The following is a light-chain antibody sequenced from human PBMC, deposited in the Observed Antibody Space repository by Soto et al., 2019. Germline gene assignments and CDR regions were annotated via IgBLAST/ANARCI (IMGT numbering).Light chain of an antibody. J-gene: IGKJ2*01. Sequence: PGERATLSGRASQRVTENYLAWFQKKPGLAPRLLISGASTRASGVPDRFSGGGSGTDFVLTISRLEPEDFAVYFCQQYGRSPFTFGQGTKLQIK. CDR1: QRVTENY. CDR2: GAS. CDR3: QQYGRSPFT. V-gene: IGKV3-20*01.